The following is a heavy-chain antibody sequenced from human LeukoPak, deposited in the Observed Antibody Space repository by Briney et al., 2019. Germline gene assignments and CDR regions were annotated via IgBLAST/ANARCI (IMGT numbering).Heavy chain of an antibody. V-gene: IGHV3-21*01. CDR3: ARDDPTGTTGQDY. CDR2: ISSSSSYI. D-gene: IGHD1-1*01. Sequence: TGGSLRLSCAASGFTFSSYSMNWGRQAPGKGLEWVSSISSSSSYIYYADSVKGRFTISRDNAKNSLYLQMNSLRAEDTAVYYCARDDPTGTTGQDYWGQGTLATVSS. CDR1: GFTFSSYS. J-gene: IGHJ4*02.